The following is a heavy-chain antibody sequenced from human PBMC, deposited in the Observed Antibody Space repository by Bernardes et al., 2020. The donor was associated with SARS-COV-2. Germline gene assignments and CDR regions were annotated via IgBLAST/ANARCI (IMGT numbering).Heavy chain of an antibody. CDR1: GFRFSAYW. J-gene: IGHJ4*02. CDR2: LNEHGTIT. D-gene: IGHD2-15*01. Sequence: GGSLRLSCVVSGFRFSAYWMHWVRQPPGKGLVWVSRLNEHGTITTYADSVKGRFTISRDNAKNTLYLQMNSLRAEDTATYYCVRDLAGGRGSWGQGTLVTVSS. V-gene: IGHV3-74*03. CDR3: VRDLAGGRGS.